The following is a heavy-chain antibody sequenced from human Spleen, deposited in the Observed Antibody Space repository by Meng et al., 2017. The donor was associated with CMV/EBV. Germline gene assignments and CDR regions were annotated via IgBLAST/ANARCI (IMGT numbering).Heavy chain of an antibody. CDR3: ARGTTVGGYFDS. CDR1: GGSISRY. Sequence: SETLSLTCTVSGGSISRYCNWIRKPPGKGLEWIGYIFYSGITNYSPSLKRRVTISLGTSERQFSLRLSSVTAADTAVYYCARGTTVGGYFDSWGQGMLVTVSS. CDR2: IFYSGIT. V-gene: IGHV4-59*01. D-gene: IGHD4-23*01. J-gene: IGHJ4*02.